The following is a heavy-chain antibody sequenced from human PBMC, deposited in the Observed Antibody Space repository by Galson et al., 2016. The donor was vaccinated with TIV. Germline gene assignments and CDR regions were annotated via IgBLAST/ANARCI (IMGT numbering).Heavy chain of an antibody. CDR1: GFTFSDYV. Sequence: SLRLSCAASGFTFSDYVLNWVRQAPGKGLQWVAFISSDGSRKYVADSVKGRFTISRDNSENTLYLQMNNLRPDDTAAYFCAKENDFDSWGQGTLVTFSS. V-gene: IGHV3-30*04. CDR2: ISSDGSRK. J-gene: IGHJ5*01. CDR3: AKENDFDS. D-gene: IGHD3-16*01.